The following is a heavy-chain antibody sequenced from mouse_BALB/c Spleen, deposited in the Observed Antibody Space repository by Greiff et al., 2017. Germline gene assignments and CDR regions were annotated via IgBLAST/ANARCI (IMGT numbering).Heavy chain of an antibody. J-gene: IGHJ4*01. CDR3: ARDYYGSSYDY. CDR1: GFTFSSYA. D-gene: IGHD1-1*01. CDR2: ISSGGSYT. V-gene: IGHV5-9-4*01. Sequence: EVQRVESGGGLVKPGGSLKLSCAASGFTFSSYAMSWVRQSPEKRLEWVAEISSGGSYTYYPDTVTGRFTISRDNAKNTLYLEMSSLRSEDTAMYYCARDYYGSSYDYWGQGTSVTVSS.